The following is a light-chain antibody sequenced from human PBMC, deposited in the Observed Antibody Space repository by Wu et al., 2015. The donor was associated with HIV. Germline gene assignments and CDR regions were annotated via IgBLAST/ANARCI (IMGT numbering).Light chain of an antibody. CDR1: QSVSNY. J-gene: IGKJ1*01. V-gene: IGKV3D-15*01. CDR2: DAS. Sequence: EIVMTQSPATLSVSPGDRATLSCRASQSVSNYLAWYQQKPGQAPRLLIYDASNRATGIPARFSGSGSGTDFTLTISSLQPEDVATYYCQKYNTAPWTFGQGTKVEMK. CDR3: QKYNTAPWT.